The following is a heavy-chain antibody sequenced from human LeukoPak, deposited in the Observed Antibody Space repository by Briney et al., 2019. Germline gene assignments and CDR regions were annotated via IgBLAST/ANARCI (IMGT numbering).Heavy chain of an antibody. V-gene: IGHV1-24*01. CDR2: FDPGDDET. J-gene: IGHJ5*01. Sequence: ASVKVSCKVSGYSPSELSTHWVRQAPGQGLEWMVGFDPGDDETIYAQKFQGRVTMTEDTSTDTAYLELSSLRSEDTAVYFCATEKDLLLDSWGQGTPVTVSS. D-gene: IGHD1-26*01. CDR3: ATEKDLLLDS. CDR1: GYSPSELS.